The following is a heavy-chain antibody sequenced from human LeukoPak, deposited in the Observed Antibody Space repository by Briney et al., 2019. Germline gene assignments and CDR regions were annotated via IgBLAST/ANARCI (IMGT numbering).Heavy chain of an antibody. V-gene: IGHV4-61*01. CDR2: IYYSGST. CDR1: GGSISSSSYY. CDR3: ARVSRHDAFDI. J-gene: IGHJ3*02. Sequence: SETLSLTCTVSGGSISSSSYYWSWIRQPPGKGLEWIGYIYYSGSTNYNPSLKSRVTISVDTSKNQFSLKLSSVTAADTAVYYCARVSRHDAFDIWGQGTMVTVSS.